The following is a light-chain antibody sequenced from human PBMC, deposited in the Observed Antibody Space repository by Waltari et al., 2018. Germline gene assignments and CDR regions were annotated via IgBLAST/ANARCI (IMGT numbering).Light chain of an antibody. CDR3: CSFAGYGIYV. J-gene: IGLJ1*01. Sequence: QSALTQPASVSGSPGQSITISCTAVNSNVDILHLVSWYQHHPARNPRLLIYEISTRPSGISNRFSGSKSANTASLTIAGLQPEDEADYFCCSFAGYGIYVVGSGTQVSVL. CDR1: NSNVDILHL. CDR2: EIS. V-gene: IGLV2-23*02.